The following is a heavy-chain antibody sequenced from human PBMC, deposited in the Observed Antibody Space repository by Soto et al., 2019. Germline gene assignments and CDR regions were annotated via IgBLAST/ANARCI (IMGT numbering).Heavy chain of an antibody. CDR2: ISSSGSTV. CDR1: RFTFSTYE. D-gene: IGHD2-2*01. V-gene: IGHV3-48*03. Sequence: GGSLRLSCAASRFTFSTYEMHWVRQAPGKGLEWVSYISSSGSTVYYADSVRGRFTISRDNTRNSLYLQMNSLRDEDTALYYCVRYCSTTLCNGVATRTFDYWGQGTLVTVSS. J-gene: IGHJ4*02. CDR3: VRYCSTTLCNGVATRTFDY.